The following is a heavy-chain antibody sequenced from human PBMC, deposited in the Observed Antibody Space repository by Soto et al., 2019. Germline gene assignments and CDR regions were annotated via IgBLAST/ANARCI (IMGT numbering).Heavy chain of an antibody. Sequence: ASENLSLTCAGSGGSISSGGYSWSWIRQPPGKGLEWIGYIYHSGSTYYNPSLKSRVTISVDRSKNQFSLKLNSVTAADTAVYFCARAYDLGSPYFDYWGQGILVTVSS. CDR1: GGSISSGGYS. CDR3: ARAYDLGSPYFDY. D-gene: IGHD5-12*01. V-gene: IGHV4-30-2*01. CDR2: IYHSGST. J-gene: IGHJ4*02.